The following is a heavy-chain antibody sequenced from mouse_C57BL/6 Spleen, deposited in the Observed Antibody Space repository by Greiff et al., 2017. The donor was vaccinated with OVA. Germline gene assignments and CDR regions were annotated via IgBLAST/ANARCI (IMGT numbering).Heavy chain of an antibody. CDR3: ADGSSYAMDY. D-gene: IGHD1-1*01. CDR1: GYAFSSSW. V-gene: IGHV1-82*01. CDR2: IYPGDGDT. Sequence: VQLQQSGPELVKPGASVKISCKASGYAFSSSWMNWVKQRPGKGLEWIGRIYPGDGDTNYKGKFKGKATLTADKSSSTAYMQLSSLTSEDSAVYFCADGSSYAMDYWGQGTSVTVSS. J-gene: IGHJ4*01.